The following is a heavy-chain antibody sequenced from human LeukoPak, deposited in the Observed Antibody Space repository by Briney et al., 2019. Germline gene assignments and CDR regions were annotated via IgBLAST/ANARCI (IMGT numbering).Heavy chain of an antibody. V-gene: IGHV3-23*01. D-gene: IGHD6-13*01. CDR2: ISGSGDSI. CDR3: AKHLSSSWYGWFDP. J-gene: IGHJ5*02. CDR1: GFTFSSYY. Sequence: PGGSLRLSCVASGFTFSSYYMSWVRQAPGKGLEWVSAISGSGDSIYYTDSVKGRFTISRDNSKNTLYLQMNSLRAEDTAVYYCAKHLSSSWYGWFDPWGQGTLVTVSP.